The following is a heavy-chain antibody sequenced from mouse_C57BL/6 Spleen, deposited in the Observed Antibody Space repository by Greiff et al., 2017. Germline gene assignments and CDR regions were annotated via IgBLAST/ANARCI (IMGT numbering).Heavy chain of an antibody. CDR2: INPSNGGT. V-gene: IGHV1-53*01. Sequence: QVQLQQTGTELVKPGASVKLSCKASGYTFTSYWMHWVKQRPGQGLEWIGNINPSNGGTNYNEKFKSKATLTVDKSSSTAYMQLSSLTSEDSAFYYCARSGGLLYFDYWGQGTTLTVSS. D-gene: IGHD1-1*01. J-gene: IGHJ2*01. CDR1: GYTFTSYW. CDR3: ARSGGLLYFDY.